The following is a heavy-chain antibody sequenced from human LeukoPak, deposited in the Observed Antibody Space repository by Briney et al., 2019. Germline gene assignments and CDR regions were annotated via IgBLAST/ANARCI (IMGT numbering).Heavy chain of an antibody. J-gene: IGHJ5*02. CDR1: GGSMSSYY. Sequence: PSETLSLTCTVSGGSMSSYYWSWIRQPPGKGLEWIGYVCYSGTTNYNPSLRSRVTISVDTSKNQFSLKLSSVTAADTAVYYCARGGIQLWSNNWVDPWGQGILVTVSS. CDR2: VCYSGTT. CDR3: ARGGIQLWSNNWVDP. V-gene: IGHV4-59*01. D-gene: IGHD5-18*01.